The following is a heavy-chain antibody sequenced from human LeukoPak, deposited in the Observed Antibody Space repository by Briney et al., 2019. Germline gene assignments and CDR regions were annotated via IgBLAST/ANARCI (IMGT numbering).Heavy chain of an antibody. CDR2: ISYDGCSK. CDR3: ARPDPHKVFAFDY. Sequence: GGSLRLSCAASGFTFSSYAMHGVRQAPARGLEWVAVISYDGCSKYYADSVNRRFTISRDNSEHRLYLKMNSLRDEDTAVYYCARPDPHKVFAFDYWGQGTLVTVSS. CDR1: GFTFSSYA. J-gene: IGHJ4*01. D-gene: IGHD2-21*01. V-gene: IGHV3-30*01.